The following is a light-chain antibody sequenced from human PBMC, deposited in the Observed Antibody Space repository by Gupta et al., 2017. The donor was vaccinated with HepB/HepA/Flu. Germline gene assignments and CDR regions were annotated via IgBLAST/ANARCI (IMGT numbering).Light chain of an antibody. CDR2: KVS. V-gene: IGKV2-30*02. J-gene: IGKJ2*01. CDR1: QSLLHSDGNTY. CDR3: MLHAGLP. Sequence: DDVMTQSPLSLSVTLGQPASIPCRATQSLLHSDGNTYLNWFQQRPGQSPRRLIYKVSTCGSGVTDRFSGSGSGTDFTLKISRVEAEGVGLYYCMLHAGLPFGQGTKLEIK.